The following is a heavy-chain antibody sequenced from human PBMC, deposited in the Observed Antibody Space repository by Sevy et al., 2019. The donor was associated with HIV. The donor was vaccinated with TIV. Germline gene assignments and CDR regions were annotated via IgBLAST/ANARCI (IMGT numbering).Heavy chain of an antibody. V-gene: IGHV1-18*01. CDR2: ISAYNGNT. J-gene: IGHJ4*02. CDR3: ARDLMPFRTYGSGSPFDY. Sequence: ASVKVSCKASGYTFTSYGISWVRQAPGQGLEWMGWISAYNGNTNYAQKLQGRVTMTTDTSTSTAYMELRSLRSDDTAVYYCARDLMPFRTYGSGSPFDYWGQGTLVTVSS. D-gene: IGHD3-10*01. CDR1: GYTFTSYG.